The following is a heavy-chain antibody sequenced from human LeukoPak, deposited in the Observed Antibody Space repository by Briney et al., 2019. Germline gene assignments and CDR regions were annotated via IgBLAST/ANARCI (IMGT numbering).Heavy chain of an antibody. CDR2: ISSSSSYI. V-gene: IGHV3-21*01. Sequence: GGSLRLSCEASGFTFTTYSMNWVRQAPGKGLEWVSSISSSSSYIYYADSVKGRFTISRDNAKNSLYLQMNSLRAEDTAVYYCARVAAMVTSYYYYMDVWGKGTTVTVSS. CDR3: ARVAAMVTSYYYYMDV. D-gene: IGHD5-18*01. J-gene: IGHJ6*03. CDR1: GFTFTTYS.